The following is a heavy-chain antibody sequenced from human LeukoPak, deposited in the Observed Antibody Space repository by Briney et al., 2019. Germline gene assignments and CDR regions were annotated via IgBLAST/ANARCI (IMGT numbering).Heavy chain of an antibody. CDR2: IYSSGST. Sequence: SETLSLTCTVSRGSFSSYYWSWIRQPLGKGLEWIGHIYSSGSTNYNPSLKSRVTISVDTSKNLFSLKLTSVTAADTAVYFCARVTASLSFYYGMDVWGQGTTVTVSS. V-gene: IGHV4-59*01. CDR3: ARVTASLSFYYGMDV. D-gene: IGHD2-21*02. J-gene: IGHJ6*02. CDR1: RGSFSSYY.